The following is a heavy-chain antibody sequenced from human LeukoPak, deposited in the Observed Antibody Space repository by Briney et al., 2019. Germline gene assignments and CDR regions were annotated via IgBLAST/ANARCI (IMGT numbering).Heavy chain of an antibody. Sequence: ASETLSLTCAVSGYSISSGSWWGWLRQPPGKGLEWIAYIYYTGSTYYNLSLKSRVTMSVDTSKNQFSLRLSSVTAVDTAVYYCARLSHGANSEFDYWGQGTLVTVSS. V-gene: IGHV4-28*01. CDR1: GYSISSGSW. CDR3: ARLSHGANSEFDY. D-gene: IGHD4-23*01. J-gene: IGHJ4*02. CDR2: IYYTGST.